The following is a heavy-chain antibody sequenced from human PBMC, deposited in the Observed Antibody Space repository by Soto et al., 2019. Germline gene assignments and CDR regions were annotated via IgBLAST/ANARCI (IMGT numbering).Heavy chain of an antibody. V-gene: IGHV3-74*01. CDR2: INSDGSRT. CDR3: ARGDGDYYDGNGYLGRH. J-gene: IGHJ4*02. CDR1: GFTFSSYW. D-gene: IGHD3-22*01. Sequence: EVQLVESGGGLVQPGGSLRLSCAASGFTFSSYWMHWVRQAPGKGLVWVSRINSDGSRTSYADSAKGRFTISRDNAKNTLYMQINSLRAEDTAVYYCARGDGDYYDGNGYLGRHWGQGTLVTVPS.